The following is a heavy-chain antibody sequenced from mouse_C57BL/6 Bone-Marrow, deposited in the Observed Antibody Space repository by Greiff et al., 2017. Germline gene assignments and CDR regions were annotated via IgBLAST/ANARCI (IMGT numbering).Heavy chain of an antibody. J-gene: IGHJ3*01. CDR3: ALIYYDYDGFAY. Sequence: QVQLQQSGAELVMPGASVKLSCKASGYTFTSYWMHWVKQRPGQGLEWIGEIDPSDSYTNYNQKFKGKSTLTVDKSSSTAYMQLSSLTSEDSAVYYCALIYYDYDGFAYWGQGTLVTVSA. CDR2: IDPSDSYT. D-gene: IGHD2-4*01. CDR1: GYTFTSYW. V-gene: IGHV1-69*01.